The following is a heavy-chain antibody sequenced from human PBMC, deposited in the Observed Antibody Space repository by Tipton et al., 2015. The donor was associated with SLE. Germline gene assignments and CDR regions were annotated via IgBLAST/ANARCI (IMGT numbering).Heavy chain of an antibody. D-gene: IGHD3-16*01. V-gene: IGHV4-34*01. CDR3: ARDRGGRQSRNYYYYMDV. CDR2: INHSGST. J-gene: IGHJ6*03. CDR1: GGSFSGYY. Sequence: TLSLTCAVYGGSFSGYYWSWIRQPPGKGLEWIGEINHSGSTNYNPSLKSRVTISVDTSKNQFSLKLSSVTAADTAVYYCARDRGGRQSRNYYYYMDVWGKGTTVTVSS.